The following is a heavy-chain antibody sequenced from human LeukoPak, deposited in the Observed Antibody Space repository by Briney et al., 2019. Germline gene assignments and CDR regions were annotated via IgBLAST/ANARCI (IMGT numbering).Heavy chain of an antibody. D-gene: IGHD6-19*01. CDR1: RFTLSTYS. Sequence: GGSRRLAWAPSRFTLSTYSMNWVRQAPGGGREWVSYISSSTSSISYAAAVKGRFPISRDNAKNSVSLQMNSLRDEDTAVYYCARAVAGFDYWGQGPLVTVSS. J-gene: IGHJ4*02. V-gene: IGHV3-48*02. CDR2: ISSSTSSI. CDR3: ARAVAGFDY.